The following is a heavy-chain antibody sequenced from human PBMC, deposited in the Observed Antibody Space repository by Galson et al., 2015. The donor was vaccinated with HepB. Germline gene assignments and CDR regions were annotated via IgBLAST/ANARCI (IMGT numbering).Heavy chain of an antibody. D-gene: IGHD5-18*01. CDR2: IKQDGSEK. J-gene: IGHJ6*02. V-gene: IGHV3-7*01. CDR3: AREGALYTYGSSYYGMDV. CDR1: GFTFSNYW. Sequence: SLRLSCAASGFTFSNYWMTWVRLAPGKGLEWVANIKQDGSEKYYVDSVKGRFTISRDNAKNSLFLQMNSLRDEDTAVYYCAREGALYTYGSSYYGMDVWGQGTTVTVSS.